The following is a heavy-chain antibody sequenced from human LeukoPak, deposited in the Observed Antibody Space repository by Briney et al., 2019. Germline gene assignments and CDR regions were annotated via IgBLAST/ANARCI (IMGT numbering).Heavy chain of an antibody. CDR1: GFTFSSYA. Sequence: GGSLRLSCAASGFTFSSYAMHWVRQAPGKGLEWVAVISYDGSNKYYADSVKGRFTISGDNSKNTLYLQMNSLRAEDTAVYYCARDGALAAVFDYWGQGTLVTVSS. CDR3: ARDGALAAVFDY. D-gene: IGHD6-13*01. J-gene: IGHJ4*02. CDR2: ISYDGSNK. V-gene: IGHV3-30-3*01.